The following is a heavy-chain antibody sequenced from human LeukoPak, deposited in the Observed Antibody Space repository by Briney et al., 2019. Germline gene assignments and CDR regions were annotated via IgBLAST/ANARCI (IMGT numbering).Heavy chain of an antibody. Sequence: PGGSLRLSCAASGFTFSTYTMYWVRHPPGKRLEWVSIIGSSGGGIHYADSVKGRFTISRDNSKNALYLQMNSLRVEDTAVYYCAIGPNWGTHFWGQGVLVTVSS. V-gene: IGHV3-23*01. CDR1: GFTFSTYT. CDR3: AIGPNWGTHF. D-gene: IGHD7-27*01. CDR2: IGSSGGGI. J-gene: IGHJ4*02.